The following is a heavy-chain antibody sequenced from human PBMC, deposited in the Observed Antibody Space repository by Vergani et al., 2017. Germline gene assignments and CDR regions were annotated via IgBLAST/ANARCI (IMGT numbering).Heavy chain of an antibody. J-gene: IGHJ4*02. Sequence: QVQLVESGGGVVQPGRSLRLSCAASGFTFSSYGMHWVRQAPGKGLEWVEVISYDGSNKYYADSVKGRFTISRDNSKNTLYLQMNSLRAEDTAVYYCANDGYGDEFFDYWGQGTLVTVSS. CDR1: GFTFSSYG. V-gene: IGHV3-30*18. CDR3: ANDGYGDEFFDY. D-gene: IGHD4-17*01. CDR2: ISYDGSNK.